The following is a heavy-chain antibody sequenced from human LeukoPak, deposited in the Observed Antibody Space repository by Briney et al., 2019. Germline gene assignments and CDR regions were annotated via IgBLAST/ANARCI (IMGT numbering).Heavy chain of an antibody. CDR1: GGSISSYY. CDR3: ARSAQRGYSGYDLDY. D-gene: IGHD5-12*01. Sequence: PSETLSLTCTVSGGSISSYYWSWIRQPPGKGLEWIGYIYYSGSTNYNPSLKSRVTISVDTSKNQFSLRLSSVTAADTAVYYCARSAQRGYSGYDLDYWGQGTLVTVSS. CDR2: IYYSGST. V-gene: IGHV4-59*01. J-gene: IGHJ4*02.